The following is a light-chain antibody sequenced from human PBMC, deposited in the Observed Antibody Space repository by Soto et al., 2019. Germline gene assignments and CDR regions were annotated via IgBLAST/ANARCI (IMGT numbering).Light chain of an antibody. CDR1: QSISIW. J-gene: IGKJ1*01. CDR2: DVS. Sequence: DIQMTQSPSIVSASVGDSVTITCRASQSISIWLAWYQQKPGKAPKLLIFDVSTLESGVPSRFSGSRSGTEFTLTISSLQPEDFATYYCQQSYSTPWTFGQGTKVDI. V-gene: IGKV1-5*01. CDR3: QQSYSTPWT.